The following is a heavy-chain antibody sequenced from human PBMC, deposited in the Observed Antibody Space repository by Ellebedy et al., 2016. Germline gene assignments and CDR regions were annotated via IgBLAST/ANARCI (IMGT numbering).Heavy chain of an antibody. J-gene: IGHJ4*02. D-gene: IGHD2-2*01. V-gene: IGHV3-30*18. CDR3: AKDGGYCSSTSCYLRYYFDY. CDR2: ISYDGSNK. CDR1: GFTFSSYG. Sequence: GESLKISXAASGFTFSSYGMHWVRQAPGKGPEWVAVISYDGSNKYYADSVKGRFTISRDNSKNTLYLQMNSLRAEDTAVYYCAKDGGYCSSTSCYLRYYFDYWGQGTLVTVSS.